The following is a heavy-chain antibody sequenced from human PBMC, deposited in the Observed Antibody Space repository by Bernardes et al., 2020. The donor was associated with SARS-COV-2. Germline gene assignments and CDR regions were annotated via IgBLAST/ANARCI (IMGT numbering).Heavy chain of an antibody. D-gene: IGHD6-13*01. J-gene: IGHJ5*02. CDR1: GGSISSYY. V-gene: IGHV4-59*01. CDR3: ARGAYSSSWYPWFDP. Sequence: TLSLTCTVSGGSISSYYWSWIRQPPGKGLEWIGYIYYSGSTNYNPSLKSRVTISVDTSKNQFSLKLSSVTAADTAVYYCARGAYSSSWYPWFDPWGQGTLVTVSS. CDR2: IYYSGST.